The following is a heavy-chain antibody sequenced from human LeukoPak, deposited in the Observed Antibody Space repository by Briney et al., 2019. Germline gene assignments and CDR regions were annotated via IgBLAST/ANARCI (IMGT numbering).Heavy chain of an antibody. J-gene: IGHJ4*02. Sequence: GESLKISCQGSGNSFTSYWIGWVRQMPGKGLEWMGIIFPSDSDTRYSPSFQGQVTISADKSISTAYLQWSSLKASDTAMYYCARRQGCSSTSCPPDSWGQGTLVTVSA. D-gene: IGHD2-2*01. CDR2: IFPSDSDT. CDR3: ARRQGCSSTSCPPDS. V-gene: IGHV5-51*01. CDR1: GNSFTSYW.